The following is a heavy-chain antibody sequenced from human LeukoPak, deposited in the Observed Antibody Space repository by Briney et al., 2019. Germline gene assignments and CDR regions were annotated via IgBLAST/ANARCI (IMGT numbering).Heavy chain of an antibody. CDR1: GYSISSAYY. CDR3: ARDWGVGGRPGYMDV. J-gene: IGHJ6*03. D-gene: IGHD6-6*01. V-gene: IGHV4-38-2*02. Sequence: SETLSLTCTVSGYSISSAYYWGCIRQPPGKGLEWSGSFHYSGSTYYNPSLKSRVTISVDTSKNQVSLKLSSVTAADTAVYFCARDWGVGGRPGYMDVWGKGTTVTVSS. CDR2: FHYSGST.